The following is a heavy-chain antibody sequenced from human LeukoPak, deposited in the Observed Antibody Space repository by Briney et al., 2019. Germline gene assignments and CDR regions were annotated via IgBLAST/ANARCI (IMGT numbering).Heavy chain of an antibody. J-gene: IGHJ3*02. CDR2: INPNSGGT. Sequence: ASVKVSCKASGYTFTGYYMHWVRQAPGQGLEWMGWINPNSGGTNYAQKFQGRVTITADKSTSTAYMELSSLRSEDTAVYYCARDRRHSSSWYLLYIWGQGTMVTVSS. V-gene: IGHV1-2*02. CDR1: GYTFTGYY. D-gene: IGHD6-13*01. CDR3: ARDRRHSSSWYLLYI.